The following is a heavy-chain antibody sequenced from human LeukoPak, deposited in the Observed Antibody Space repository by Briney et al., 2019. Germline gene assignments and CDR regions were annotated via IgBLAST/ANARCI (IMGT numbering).Heavy chain of an antibody. V-gene: IGHV4-39*07. CDR1: GGSISSSSYY. Sequence: SETLSLTCTVSGGSISSSSYYWGWIRQPPGKGLEWIGSIYYSGSTYYNPSLKSRVTISVDTSKNQFSLKLSSVTAADTAVYYCARDGVNYYDISGYDIWGRGTLVTVSS. J-gene: IGHJ4*02. D-gene: IGHD3-22*01. CDR3: ARDGVNYYDISGYDI. CDR2: IYYSGST.